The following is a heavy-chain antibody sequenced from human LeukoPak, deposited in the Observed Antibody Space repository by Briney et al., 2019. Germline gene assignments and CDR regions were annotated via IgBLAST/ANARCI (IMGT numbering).Heavy chain of an antibody. J-gene: IGHJ4*02. CDR3: AGLYDSSGYYFDY. Sequence: PSETLPLTCAVYGGSFSGYYWSWIRQPPGKGLEWIGEINHSGSTNYNPSLKSRVTISVDTSKNQFSLKLSSVTAADTAVYYCAGLYDSSGYYFDYWGQGTLVTVSS. D-gene: IGHD3-22*01. CDR2: INHSGST. CDR1: GGSFSGYY. V-gene: IGHV4-34*01.